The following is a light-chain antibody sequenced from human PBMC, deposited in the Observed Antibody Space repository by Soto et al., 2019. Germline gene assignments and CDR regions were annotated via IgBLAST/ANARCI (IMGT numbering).Light chain of an antibody. V-gene: IGKV3D-15*01. Sequence: TQSTGTASLSPRLKITLSCRASQSVSSQLAWYKQKHGQAPRLLIHGASSRASGTADRFSVSGSEKELSVTISGLQSEQFAVYYCQEYNNWRLTLGGGTKVDIK. CDR1: QSVSSQ. CDR2: GAS. CDR3: QEYNNWRLT. J-gene: IGKJ4*01.